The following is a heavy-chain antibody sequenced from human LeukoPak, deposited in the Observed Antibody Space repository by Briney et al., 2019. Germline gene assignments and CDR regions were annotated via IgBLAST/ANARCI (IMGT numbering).Heavy chain of an antibody. Sequence: ASVKVSCTASGYTFTGYYMHWVRQAPGQGLEWMGWINPNSGGTNYAQQFQGRVTMTRDTSISTAYMELSRLRSDNTAVYYCAREYDSSGYSYYGMDVWGQGTTVTVSS. CDR2: INPNSGGT. D-gene: IGHD3-22*01. J-gene: IGHJ6*02. V-gene: IGHV1-2*02. CDR1: GYTFTGYY. CDR3: AREYDSSGYSYYGMDV.